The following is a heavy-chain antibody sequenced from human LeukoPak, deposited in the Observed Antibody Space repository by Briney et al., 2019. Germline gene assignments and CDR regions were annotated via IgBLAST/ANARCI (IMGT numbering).Heavy chain of an antibody. V-gene: IGHV4-30-4*01. CDR2: IYYSGST. D-gene: IGHD3-10*01. Sequence: SQTLSLTCTVSGGSISSGDYYWSWIRQPPGKGLEWIGYIYYSGSTYYNPSLKSRVTISADTSKNQFSLKLSSVTAADTAVYYCAGAMVRGVLDFDYWGQGTLVTVSS. J-gene: IGHJ4*02. CDR3: AGAMVRGVLDFDY. CDR1: GGSISSGDYY.